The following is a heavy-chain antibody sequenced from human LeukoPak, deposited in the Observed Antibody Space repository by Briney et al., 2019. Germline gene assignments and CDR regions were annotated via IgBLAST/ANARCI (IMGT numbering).Heavy chain of an antibody. D-gene: IGHD3-10*01. J-gene: IGHJ6*02. CDR1: GDSVSSNSAA. V-gene: IGHV6-1*01. Sequence: SQTLSLTCAISGDSVSSNSAAWNWIRQSPSRGLEWLGRIYYTSKWYDDYAVSVKSRITINSDTSKNQFSLQLKSVTPEDTAVYYCARGSGSGYPYYYYYYGMDVWGQGTTVTVSS. CDR2: IYYTSKWYD. CDR3: ARGSGSGYPYYYYYYGMDV.